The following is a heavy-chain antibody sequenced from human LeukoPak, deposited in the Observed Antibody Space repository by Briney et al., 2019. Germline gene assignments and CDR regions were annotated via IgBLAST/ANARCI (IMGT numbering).Heavy chain of an antibody. CDR2: ISSSSSYM. Sequence: GGSLRLSCAASGFTFSSYSMNWVRQAPGKGLEWVSSISSSSSYMYYADSVKGRFTISRDNAKNSLYMQVNSLRAEDTAVYYCARRRSCSGGSCYFPRVGAFDIWGQGTMVTVSS. CDR3: ARRRSCSGGSCYFPRVGAFDI. D-gene: IGHD2-15*01. CDR1: GFTFSSYS. J-gene: IGHJ3*02. V-gene: IGHV3-21*01.